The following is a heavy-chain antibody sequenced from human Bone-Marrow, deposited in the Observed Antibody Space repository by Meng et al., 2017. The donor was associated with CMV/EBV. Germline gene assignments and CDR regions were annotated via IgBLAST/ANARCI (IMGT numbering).Heavy chain of an antibody. Sequence: CKSSGGTFSSYALSWVRQAPGQGLEWMGGIIPIFGTANYAQKFQGRVTITTDESTSTAYMELSSLRSEDTAVYYCARDRSKLGLFDYWGQGTLVTVSS. CDR3: ARDRSKLGLFDY. CDR2: IIPIFGTA. D-gene: IGHD3-16*02. V-gene: IGHV1-69*05. J-gene: IGHJ4*02. CDR1: GGTFSSYA.